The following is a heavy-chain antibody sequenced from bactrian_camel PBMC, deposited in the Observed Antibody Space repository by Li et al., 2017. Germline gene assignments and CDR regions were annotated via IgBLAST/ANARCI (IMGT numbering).Heavy chain of an antibody. CDR3: AADDGYWCLSMISPYNY. CDR2: ISNDGTV. Sequence: QLVESGGGSVQSGGSLRLTCVATGYYYSTYCMGWFRQAPGKERERVAAISNDGTVTYADSVKGRFTVPQDNAKNTAYLQMNNLQVEDSAVYYCAADDGYWCLSMISPYNYWAQGTQVTVS. V-gene: IGHV3S53*01. J-gene: IGHJ4*01. CDR1: GYYYSTYC. D-gene: IGHD3*01.